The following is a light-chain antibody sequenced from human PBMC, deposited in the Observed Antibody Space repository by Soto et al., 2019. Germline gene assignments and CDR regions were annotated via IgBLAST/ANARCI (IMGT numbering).Light chain of an antibody. CDR1: QSVSRN. J-gene: IGKJ1*01. Sequence: EVVLTQSPATLYLSPGERATLSCRASQSVSRNLAWYQQKPVQAPRLLIYRASTRATGIPARFSGSGSGTDFSRSISSLQPEDFAVYYCQQRNDWQRKFGQGTKVEGK. CDR3: QQRNDWQRK. CDR2: RAS. V-gene: IGKV3-11*01.